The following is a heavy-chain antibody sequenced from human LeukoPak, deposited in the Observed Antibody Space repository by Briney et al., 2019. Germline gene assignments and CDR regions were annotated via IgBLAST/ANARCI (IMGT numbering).Heavy chain of an antibody. Sequence: PGGSLRLPCAASGFTFDDFAMHWVRQAPGKGLEWVSGISGNSGTIGYADSVKGRFTISRDNDKNSLYLQMSSLRAEDTALYYCAKEMVRGVIIIGRGMDVWGQGTTVTVSS. CDR3: AKEMVRGVIIIGRGMDV. V-gene: IGHV3-9*01. CDR2: ISGNSGTI. CDR1: GFTFDDFA. J-gene: IGHJ6*02. D-gene: IGHD3-10*01.